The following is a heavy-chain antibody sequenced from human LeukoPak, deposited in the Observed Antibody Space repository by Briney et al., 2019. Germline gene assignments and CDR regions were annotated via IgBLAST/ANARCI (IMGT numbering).Heavy chain of an antibody. CDR3: ARGSGGGRSSAPFDY. V-gene: IGHV3-53*01. CDR2: IYSGGST. D-gene: IGHD3-16*01. Sequence: GGSLRLSCAASGFTVSSNYMSWVRQAPGKGLEWVSVIYSGGSTYYADSVKGRFTISRDNSKNTLYLQMNSLRAEDTAVYYCARGSGGGRSSAPFDYWGQGTLVTVSS. CDR1: GFTVSSNY. J-gene: IGHJ4*02.